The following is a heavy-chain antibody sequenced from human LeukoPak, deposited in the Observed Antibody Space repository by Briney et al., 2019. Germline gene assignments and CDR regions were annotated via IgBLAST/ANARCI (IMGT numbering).Heavy chain of an antibody. J-gene: IGHJ4*02. CDR1: GYSIRGGYS. D-gene: IGHD3-10*01. CDR3: ARDRESSPWELLLDY. CDR2: LHHTRST. Sequence: SETLSLTCDVSGYSIRGGYSWAWFRQPPGKGLEWIGSLHHTRSTYYNPSLKSRVTMSVDRSNNKFSLQLSSATAADTALYYCARDRESSPWELLLDYWGQGILVTVSS. V-gene: IGHV4-38-2*02.